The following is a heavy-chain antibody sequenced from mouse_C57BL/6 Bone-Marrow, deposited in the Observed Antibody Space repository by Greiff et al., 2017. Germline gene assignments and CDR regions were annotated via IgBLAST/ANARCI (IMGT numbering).Heavy chain of an antibody. V-gene: IGHV4-1*01. CDR2: INPDSSTI. J-gene: IGHJ1*03. CDR1: GIDFSRYW. CDR3: ARPRYYDYDGGYFDV. D-gene: IGHD2-4*01. Sequence: EVHLVESGGGLVQPGGSLKLSCAASGIDFSRYWMSWVRRAPGKGLEWIGEINPDSSTINYAPSLKDKFIISRDNAKNTLYLQMSKVRSEDTALYYCARPRYYDYDGGYFDVWGTGTTVTVAS.